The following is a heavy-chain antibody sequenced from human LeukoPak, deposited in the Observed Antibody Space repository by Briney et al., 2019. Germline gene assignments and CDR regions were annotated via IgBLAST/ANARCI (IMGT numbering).Heavy chain of an antibody. CDR3: ARALIGYYFDY. D-gene: IGHD2-8*01. CDR2: INWNGGST. Sequence: GGSLRLSCAASGFTFSSYEMNWVRQAPGKGLEWVSGINWNGGSTGHADSVKGRFTTSRDNSKNSLYLQMNSLRAEDTAVYYCARALIGYYFDYWGQGTLVTVSS. J-gene: IGHJ4*02. CDR1: GFTFSSYE. V-gene: IGHV3-20*04.